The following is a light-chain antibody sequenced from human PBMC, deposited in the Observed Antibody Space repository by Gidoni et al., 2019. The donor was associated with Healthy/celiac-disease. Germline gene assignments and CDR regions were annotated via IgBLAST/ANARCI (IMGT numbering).Light chain of an antibody. CDR3: LQYYSFPWT. J-gene: IGKJ1*01. CDR1: QGLSSY. V-gene: IGKV1D-8*01. Sequence: VIWVTQSPSLLSASTGHRVHINCRMSQGLSSYLAWYQQKTWKDPELLIYAASTLQSGVPSRFSGSGSGKDFTLPINCLQSEEFAIYYCLQYYSFPWTFGQGTKVENK. CDR2: AAS.